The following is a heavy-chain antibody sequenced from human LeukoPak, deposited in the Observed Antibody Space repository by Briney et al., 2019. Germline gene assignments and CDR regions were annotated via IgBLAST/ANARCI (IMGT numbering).Heavy chain of an antibody. Sequence: GGSLRLSXTASGFTFGDYAMSWVRQAPGKGPEWVGFIRRKANGGTTEYAASVKGRFTISRDDSKSIAYLQMNSLKTEDTAVYYCTSGLYYDSWSDLFDYWGQGTLVTVSS. J-gene: IGHJ4*02. CDR3: TSGLYYDSWSDLFDY. V-gene: IGHV3-49*04. CDR2: IRRKANGGTT. CDR1: GFTFGDYA. D-gene: IGHD3-3*01.